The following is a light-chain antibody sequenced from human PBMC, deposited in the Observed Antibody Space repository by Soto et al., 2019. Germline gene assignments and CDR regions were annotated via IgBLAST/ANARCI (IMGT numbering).Light chain of an antibody. CDR1: QSISDW. CDR3: QQYDSYWT. J-gene: IGKJ1*01. V-gene: IGKV1-5*03. CDR2: KAS. Sequence: ASIEDRITIPCRASQSISDWLAWHQQKPGKAPKLLIYKASSLESGVPSRFSGSGSGTEFTLTISSLQPDDFATYYCQQYDSYWTFGQGTKVDIK.